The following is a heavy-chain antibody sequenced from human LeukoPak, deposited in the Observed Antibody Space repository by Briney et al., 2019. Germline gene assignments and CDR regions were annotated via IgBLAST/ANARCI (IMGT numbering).Heavy chain of an antibody. J-gene: IGHJ6*02. CDR1: GFTFSSYA. Sequence: PGGSLRLSCAASGFTFSSYAMSWVRQAPGKGLEWVSAISGSGGSTYYADSVKGRFTISRDNSKNTLYLQMNSLRAEDTAVCYCARSFYGDYESYYYYGMDVWGQGTTVTVSS. V-gene: IGHV3-23*01. CDR3: ARSFYGDYESYYYYGMDV. CDR2: ISGSGGST. D-gene: IGHD4-17*01.